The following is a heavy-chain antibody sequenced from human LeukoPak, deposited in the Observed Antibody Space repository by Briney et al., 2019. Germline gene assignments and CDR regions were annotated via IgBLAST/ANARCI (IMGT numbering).Heavy chain of an antibody. CDR1: GFTFSSHI. V-gene: IGHV3-7*01. CDR3: AREGQAFDY. Sequence: GGSLRLSCVASGFTFSSHIISWIRQAPGKGLEWVANMRQDGSEKFYADSVKGRFTISRDNAKNSQYLQMNSLRVDDTAVYYCAREGQAFDYCGQGTLVTVSS. CDR2: MRQDGSEK. J-gene: IGHJ4*02.